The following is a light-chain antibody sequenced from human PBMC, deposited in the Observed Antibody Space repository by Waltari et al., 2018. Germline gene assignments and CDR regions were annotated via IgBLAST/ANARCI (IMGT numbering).Light chain of an antibody. Sequence: EIVMTQSPLSLPVTPGEPASISCRSSQSLLHSSGYTYLDWYLQTPGQSPQLLIYFVSNRASGVPDRFRGSGSGTDFTLKISRVEAEDVGVYYCMQALQTPWTFGQGTKVEIK. V-gene: IGKV2-28*01. CDR1: QSLLHSSGYTY. CDR3: MQALQTPWT. J-gene: IGKJ1*01. CDR2: FVS.